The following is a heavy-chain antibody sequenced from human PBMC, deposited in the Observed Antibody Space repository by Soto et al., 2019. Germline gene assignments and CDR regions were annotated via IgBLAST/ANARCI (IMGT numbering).Heavy chain of an antibody. D-gene: IGHD3-10*01. CDR3: ARGRVTMVRGAADY. J-gene: IGHJ4*02. V-gene: IGHV4-34*01. Sequence: QVQLQQWGAGLLKPSETLSLTCAVYGGSFSGYYWSWIRQPPGKGLEWIGEINHSGSTNYNPSLKSQVTLSLATSKNHLSLKRSSVTAADTAVYYCARGRVTMVRGAADYWGQGPLVTVSS. CDR1: GGSFSGYY. CDR2: INHSGST.